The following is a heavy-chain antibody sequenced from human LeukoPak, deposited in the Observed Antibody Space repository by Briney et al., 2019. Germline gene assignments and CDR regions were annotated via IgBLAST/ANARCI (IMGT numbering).Heavy chain of an antibody. CDR3: ARQYCSSTSCRNPFDY. CDR2: IWYDGSIK. Sequence: SGGSLRLPCAASGFTFSSYGMHWVRQAPGKGLEWVAVIWYDGSIKYYADSVKGRFTISRDNSKNTLYLQMNSLRAEDTAVYYCARQYCSSTSCRNPFDYWGQGTLVTVSS. CDR1: GFTFSSYG. V-gene: IGHV3-33*01. J-gene: IGHJ4*02. D-gene: IGHD2-2*01.